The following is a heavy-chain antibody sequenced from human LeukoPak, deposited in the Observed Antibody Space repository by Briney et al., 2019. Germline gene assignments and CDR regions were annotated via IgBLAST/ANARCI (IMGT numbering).Heavy chain of an antibody. Sequence: PGGSLRLSCAASGFTFSSYAMSWVRQAPGKGLEWVSAISGSGGSTYYADSVKGRFTISRDNAKNSLYLQMNSLRAEDTAVYYCARDPGRFLEWLRYFDYWGQGTLVTVSS. V-gene: IGHV3-23*01. CDR2: ISGSGGST. D-gene: IGHD3-3*01. CDR1: GFTFSSYA. CDR3: ARDPGRFLEWLRYFDY. J-gene: IGHJ4*02.